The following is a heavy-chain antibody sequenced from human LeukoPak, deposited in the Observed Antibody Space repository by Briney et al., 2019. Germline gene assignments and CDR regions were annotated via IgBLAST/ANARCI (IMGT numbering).Heavy chain of an antibody. CDR3: TRVDGLDYGDYSFDY. CDR1: GFTFGDYA. J-gene: IGHJ4*02. D-gene: IGHD4-17*01. V-gene: IGHV3-49*04. CDR2: IRSKAYGATT. Sequence: GRSLRLSCTASGFTFGDYAMSWVRQAPGKGLEWVGFIRSKAYGATTEYAASVKGRFTISRDDSKSIAYLQMNSLKTEDTAVYYCTRVDGLDYGDYSFDYWGQGTLVTVSS.